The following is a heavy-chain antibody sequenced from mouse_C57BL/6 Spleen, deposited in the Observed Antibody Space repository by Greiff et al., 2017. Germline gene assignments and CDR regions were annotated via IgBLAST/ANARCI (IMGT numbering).Heavy chain of an antibody. Sequence: QVQLQQPGTELVKPGASVKLSCKASGYTFTSYWMHWVKQRPGQGLEWIGNINPSNGGTTYNEKFKSKATLTVDKSSSTAYMQLSSLTSEDSSVYYCARFSSFITTVVDAMDYWGQGTSVTVSS. D-gene: IGHD1-1*01. V-gene: IGHV1-53*01. CDR1: GYTFTSYW. CDR3: ARFSSFITTVVDAMDY. CDR2: INPSNGGT. J-gene: IGHJ4*01.